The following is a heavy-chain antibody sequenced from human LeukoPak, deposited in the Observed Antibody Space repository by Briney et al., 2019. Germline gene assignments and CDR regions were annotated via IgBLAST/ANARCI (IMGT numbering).Heavy chain of an antibody. D-gene: IGHD3-3*01. V-gene: IGHV3-23*01. CDR3: AKDIFRSFGIFGGSED. CDR1: GFTFSSYA. J-gene: IGHJ4*02. CDR2: INGSGGST. Sequence: PGGSLRLSCAASGFTFSSYAMSWVRQAPGKGLEWVSAINGSGGSTYYADSVKGRFTISRDNTKNTLYLPMNSLRAEDTAVYYCAKDIFRSFGIFGGSEDWGQGTLVTVSS.